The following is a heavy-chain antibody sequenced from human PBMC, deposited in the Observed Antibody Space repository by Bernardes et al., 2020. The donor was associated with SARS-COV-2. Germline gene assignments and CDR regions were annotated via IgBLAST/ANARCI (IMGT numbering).Heavy chain of an antibody. CDR2: IRNKGSDYST. CDR3: AKDGEGDYGDYGPFDY. Sequence: GGSLRLSCAASGFSFSDHYLDWVRQAPGKGLEWVGRIRNKGSDYSTKYAASVEGRFIISRDDSRKSLYLQMNSLRAEDTAVYYCAKDGEGDYGDYGPFDYWGQGTLVTVSS. CDR1: GFSFSDHY. D-gene: IGHD4-17*01. J-gene: IGHJ4*02. V-gene: IGHV3-72*01.